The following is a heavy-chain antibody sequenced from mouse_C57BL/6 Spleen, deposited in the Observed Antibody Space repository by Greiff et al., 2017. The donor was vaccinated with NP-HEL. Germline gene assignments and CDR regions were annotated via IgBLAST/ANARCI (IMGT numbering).Heavy chain of an antibody. D-gene: IGHD4-1*01. CDR2: IHPNSGST. CDR3: ARALTGTEAY. Sequence: VQLQQSGAELVKPGASVKLSCKASGYTFTSYWMHWVKQRPGQGLEWIGMIHPNSGSTNYNEKFKSKATLTVDKSSSTAYMQLSSLTSEDSAVYYCARALTGTEAYWGQGTLVTVSA. J-gene: IGHJ3*01. CDR1: GYTFTSYW. V-gene: IGHV1-64*01.